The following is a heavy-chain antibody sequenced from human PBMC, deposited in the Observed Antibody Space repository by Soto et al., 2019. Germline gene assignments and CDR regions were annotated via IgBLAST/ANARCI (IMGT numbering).Heavy chain of an antibody. CDR3: ATVESPGGGPPASPTPHAFLG. J-gene: IGHJ3*01. CDR1: GGTFNTYI. Sequence: QVQLVQSGAEVKKPGSSVKVSCKASGGTFNTYIITWVRQAPGQGLEWMGGIIPSFGTANYAPKFRGRVTITADDITTTVYIEVSSLRSEDTGVYSCATVESPGGGPPASPTPHAFLGWGQGTEVTVSS. CDR2: IIPSFGTA. D-gene: IGHD3-3*01. V-gene: IGHV1-69*01.